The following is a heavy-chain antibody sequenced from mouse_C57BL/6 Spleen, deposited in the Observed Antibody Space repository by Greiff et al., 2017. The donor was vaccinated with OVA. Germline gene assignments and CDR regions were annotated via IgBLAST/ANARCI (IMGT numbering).Heavy chain of an antibody. CDR2: IHPNSGST. D-gene: IGHD1-1*01. J-gene: IGHJ4*01. CDR1: GYTFTSYW. V-gene: IGHV1-64*01. CDR3: ARTKTTVVDTWGYYAMDY. Sequence: VQLQQPGAELVKPGASVKLSCKASGYTFTSYWMHWVKQRPGQGLEWIGMIHPNSGSTNYNEKFKSKATLTVDKSSSTAYMQLSSLTSEDSAVYYCARTKTTVVDTWGYYAMDYWGQGTSVTVSS.